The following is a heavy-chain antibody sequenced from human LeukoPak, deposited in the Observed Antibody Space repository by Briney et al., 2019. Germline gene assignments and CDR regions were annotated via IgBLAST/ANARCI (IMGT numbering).Heavy chain of an antibody. J-gene: IGHJ3*02. CDR1: GGTFSSYA. Sequence: SVKVSCKASGGTFSSYAISWVRQAPGQELEWMGRIIPILGIANYAQKFQGRVTITADKSTSTAYMELSSLRSEDTAVYYCARECGGDCYHHDAFDIWGQGTMVTVSS. D-gene: IGHD2-21*02. CDR2: IIPILGIA. CDR3: ARECGGDCYHHDAFDI. V-gene: IGHV1-69*04.